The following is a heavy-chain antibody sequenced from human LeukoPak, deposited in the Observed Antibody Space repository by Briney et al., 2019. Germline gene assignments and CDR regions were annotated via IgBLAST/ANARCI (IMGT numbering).Heavy chain of an antibody. D-gene: IGHD3-9*01. CDR3: AATYDYDILTGFDY. J-gene: IGHJ4*02. CDR2: IYYSGST. Sequence: SETLSLTCTVSGGSISSSSYYWGWIRQPPGTGLEWIGSIYYSGSTYYNPSLKSRVTISVDTSKNQFPLKLSSVTAADTAVYYCAATYDYDILTGFDYWGQGTLVTVSS. V-gene: IGHV4-39*01. CDR1: GGSISSSSYY.